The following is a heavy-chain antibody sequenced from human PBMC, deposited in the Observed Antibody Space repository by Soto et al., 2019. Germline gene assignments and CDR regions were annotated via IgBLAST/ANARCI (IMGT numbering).Heavy chain of an antibody. CDR1: GGSISSYY. V-gene: IGHV4-59*08. CDR2: IYYSGST. Sequence: SETLSLTCTVSGGSISSYYWSWIRQPPGKGLEWIGYIYYSGSTNYNPSLKSRVTISVDTSKNQFSLKLSSVTAADTAVYYCASNHDYVDYYSDSCGQGTLVTVSS. J-gene: IGHJ4*02. CDR3: ASNHDYVDYYSDS. D-gene: IGHD3-10*02.